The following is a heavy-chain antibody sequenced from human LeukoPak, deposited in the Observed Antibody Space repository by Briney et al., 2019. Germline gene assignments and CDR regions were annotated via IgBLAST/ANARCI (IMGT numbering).Heavy chain of an antibody. CDR2: ISGSGGST. V-gene: IGHV3-23*01. Sequence: PGGSLRLSCAASGFTFSSYAMSWVRQAPGKGLEWVSAISGSGGSTYYADSVKGRFTISRDNAKNSLYLQMNSLRAEDTAVYYCARDGGWAGYCSGGSCYVDYWGQGTLVTVSS. J-gene: IGHJ4*02. CDR1: GFTFSSYA. CDR3: ARDGGWAGYCSGGSCYVDY. D-gene: IGHD2-15*01.